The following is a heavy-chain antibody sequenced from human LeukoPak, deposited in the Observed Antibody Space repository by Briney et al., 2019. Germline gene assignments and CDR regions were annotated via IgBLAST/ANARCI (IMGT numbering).Heavy chain of an antibody. V-gene: IGHV4-4*02. J-gene: IGHJ3*02. CDR1: GGSISSSNW. CDR2: IYHSGST. CDR3: ARGGKADYGDYESAFDI. Sequence: SGTLSLTCAVSGGSISSSNWWSWVRQPPGKGLEWIGEIYHSGSTNYNPSLKSRVTISVDKSKNQFSLKLSSVTAADTAVYYCARGGKADYGDYESAFDIWGQGTMVTVSS. D-gene: IGHD4-17*01.